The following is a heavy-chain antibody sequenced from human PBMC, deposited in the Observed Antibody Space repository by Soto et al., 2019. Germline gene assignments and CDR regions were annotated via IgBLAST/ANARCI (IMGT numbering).Heavy chain of an antibody. D-gene: IGHD3-16*02. CDR1: GYTFTSYG. CDR2: ISAYNGNT. CDR3: ARWGGYDYVWGSYRHLPSNYGMDV. Sequence: GASVKVSCKASGYTFTSYGISWVRQAPGQGLEWMGWISAYNGNTNYAQKLQGRVTMTTDTSTSTAYMELRSLRSDDTAVYYCARWGGYDYVWGSYRHLPSNYGMDVWGQGTTVTVSS. J-gene: IGHJ6*02. V-gene: IGHV1-18*01.